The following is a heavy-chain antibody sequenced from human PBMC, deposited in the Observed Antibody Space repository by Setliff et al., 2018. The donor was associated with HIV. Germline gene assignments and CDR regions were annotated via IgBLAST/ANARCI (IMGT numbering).Heavy chain of an antibody. CDR2: IYPDDSYT. CDR3: ARRNDYYYYMDV. J-gene: IGHJ6*03. V-gene: IGHV5-51*01. Sequence: GESLKISCKGSGYSFTSYWIGWVRQMPGKGLEWMGIIYPDDSYTTYGPAFEGHVTFSADKSNSTAYLQWSSLKASDTAMYYCARRNDYYYYMDVWGAGTTVTVSS. CDR1: GYSFTSYW.